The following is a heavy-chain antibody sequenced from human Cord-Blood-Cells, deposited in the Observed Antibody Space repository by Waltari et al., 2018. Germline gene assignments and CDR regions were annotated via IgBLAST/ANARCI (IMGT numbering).Heavy chain of an antibody. J-gene: IGHJ3*02. V-gene: IGHV1-2*02. D-gene: IGHD3-10*01. CDR3: ATGEYAFDI. CDR2: NNPNSGGT. Sequence: QEQLVQPGAEVKKPGASVKVSCEASGYTFTGYDMHWVRQAPGPGLEWKGRNNPNSGGTNYAQKSEGRVTMTRDTSISTAYMELGRQSSDDTAMYYCATGEYAFDIWGQGTMVTVSS. CDR1: GYTFTGYD.